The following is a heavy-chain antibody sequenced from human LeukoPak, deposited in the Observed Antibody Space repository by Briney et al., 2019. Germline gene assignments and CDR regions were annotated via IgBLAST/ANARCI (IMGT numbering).Heavy chain of an antibody. CDR1: GGSFSGYY. Sequence: SETLSLTCAVYGGSFSGYYWSWIRQPPGKGLEWIGEINHSGGTNYNPSLKSRVTISVDTSKNQFSLKLSSVTAADTAVYYCARGRLIQLFDYWGQGTLVTVSS. J-gene: IGHJ4*02. CDR3: ARGRLIQLFDY. D-gene: IGHD5-18*01. CDR2: INHSGGT. V-gene: IGHV4-34*01.